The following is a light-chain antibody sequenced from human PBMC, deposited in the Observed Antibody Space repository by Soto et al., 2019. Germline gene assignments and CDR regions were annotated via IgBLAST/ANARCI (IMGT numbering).Light chain of an antibody. CDR1: SSDVGSYNL. CDR2: DVT. J-gene: IGLJ3*02. V-gene: IGLV2-23*02. Sequence: QSVLTQPASVSGSPGQSITISCTGTSSDVGSYNLVSWYQQHPGKAPKFMIYDVTKRPSGVSNRFSGSKSGNTASLTISGLQAEDEADYYCCSYADSSTWVFGGGTQLTVL. CDR3: CSYADSSTWV.